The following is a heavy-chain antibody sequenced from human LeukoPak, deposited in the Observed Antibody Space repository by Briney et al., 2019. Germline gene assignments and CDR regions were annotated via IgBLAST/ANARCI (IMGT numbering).Heavy chain of an antibody. CDR1: GFTFSNAS. Sequence: AGGSLRLSCAASGFTFSNASMSWGRQAPGKGLGWGGRIKIKTDGGTTDYAAPVKGRFTIARDDSKNTLYLQMNSLKIEDTAVYYCTTDLITYYYDSSGQGDWGQGTLVTVSS. D-gene: IGHD3-22*01. V-gene: IGHV3-15*01. J-gene: IGHJ4*02. CDR2: IKIKTDGGTT. CDR3: TTDLITYYYDSSGQGD.